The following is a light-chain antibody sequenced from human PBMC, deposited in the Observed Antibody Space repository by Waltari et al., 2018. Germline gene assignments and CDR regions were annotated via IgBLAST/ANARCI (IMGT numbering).Light chain of an antibody. V-gene: IGLV8-61*01. CDR1: SGSVSSTSD. CDR2: KGI. J-gene: IGLJ3*02. Sequence: QTVVTQEPSLSVSPGGTVTLPCALSSGSVSSTSDPTWYQQTPGQPPRTLVYKGISRSSGVPDRFSGSILGNTAALTITGAQADDESDYYCSMYMGSGVWVFGGGTKLTVL. CDR3: SMYMGSGVWV.